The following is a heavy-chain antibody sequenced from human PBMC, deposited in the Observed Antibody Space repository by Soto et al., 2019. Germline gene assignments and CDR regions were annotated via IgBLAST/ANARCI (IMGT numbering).Heavy chain of an antibody. CDR1: GFTFSSYA. CDR2: ISGSAITT. Sequence: QPGGSLRLSCAASGFTFSSYAMSWVRQAPGKGLEWVSAISGSAITTYYADSVKGRFTISRDNSKNTLYLQMSSLRAEDTAIYYCAKDLVGIYYFDYWGQGTQVTVSS. V-gene: IGHV3-23*01. D-gene: IGHD2-21*01. CDR3: AKDLVGIYYFDY. J-gene: IGHJ4*02.